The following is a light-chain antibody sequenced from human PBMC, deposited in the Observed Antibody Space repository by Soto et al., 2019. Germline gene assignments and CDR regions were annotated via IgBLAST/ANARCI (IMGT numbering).Light chain of an antibody. Sequence: SALTQPPSASGSPGQSVTISCTGTISDLGGYNYVSWYQQHPGKAPKLMIYEVSQRPSGAPDRFSGSKSGNTASLTVSGLQAEDEADYYCNSYAGSNNVFGTGTKVT. CDR2: EVS. CDR1: ISDLGGYNY. CDR3: NSYAGSNNV. V-gene: IGLV2-8*01. J-gene: IGLJ1*01.